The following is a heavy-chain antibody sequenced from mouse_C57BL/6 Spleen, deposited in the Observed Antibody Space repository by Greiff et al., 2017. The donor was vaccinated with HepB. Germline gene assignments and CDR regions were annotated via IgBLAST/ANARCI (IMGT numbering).Heavy chain of an antibody. Sequence: QVQLQQPGAELVKPGASVKLSCKASGYTFTSYWMHWVKQRPGRGLEWIARIDPNSGGTKYNEKFKSKATLTVDKPSSTAYMQLSSLTSEDSAVYYCARYDYDGFDYWGQGTTLTVSS. V-gene: IGHV1-72*01. CDR3: ARYDYDGFDY. D-gene: IGHD2-4*01. J-gene: IGHJ2*01. CDR1: GYTFTSYW. CDR2: IDPNSGGT.